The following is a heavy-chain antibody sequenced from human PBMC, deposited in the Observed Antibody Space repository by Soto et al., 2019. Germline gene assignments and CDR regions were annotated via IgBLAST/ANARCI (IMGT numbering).Heavy chain of an antibody. D-gene: IGHD2-21*01. CDR1: GSTFSSYA. Sequence: SVTSSCKYYGSTFSSYAISWVRQAPAQVLEWMGGIIPIFGTANYAQKFQGRVTITADESTSTAYMELSSLRSEDTAVYYCARVSSWGGNYYYYYGMDVWGQGTTVTVSS. CDR3: ARVSSWGGNYYYYYGMDV. J-gene: IGHJ6*02. CDR2: IIPIFGTA. V-gene: IGHV1-69*13.